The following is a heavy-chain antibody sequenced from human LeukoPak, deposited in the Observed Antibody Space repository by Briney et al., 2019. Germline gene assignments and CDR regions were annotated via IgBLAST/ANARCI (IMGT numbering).Heavy chain of an antibody. D-gene: IGHD5-24*01. CDR1: GGSFSGHY. CDR3: ARSVEMATIFVPDHNPQPYYFDY. Sequence: SETLSLTCAVYGGSFSGHYWSWIRQPPGKGLEWIGEINHSGSTNYNPSLKSRVTISVDTSKNQFSLKLSSVTAADTAVYYCARSVEMATIFVPDHNPQPYYFDYWGQGTLVTVSS. V-gene: IGHV4-34*01. J-gene: IGHJ4*02. CDR2: INHSGST.